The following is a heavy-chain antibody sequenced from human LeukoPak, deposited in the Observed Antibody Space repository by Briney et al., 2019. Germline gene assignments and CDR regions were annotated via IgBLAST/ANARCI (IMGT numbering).Heavy chain of an antibody. CDR3: ASGYDSSGYYYAIDY. V-gene: IGHV1-69*01. CDR1: GGTFSSYA. Sequence: SVKVSCKASGGTFSSYAISWVRQAPGQGLEWMGGIIPIFGTANYAQKFQGRVTITADESTSTAYMELSSLRSEDTAAYYCASGYDSSGYYYAIDYWGQGTLVTVSS. CDR2: IIPIFGTA. D-gene: IGHD3-22*01. J-gene: IGHJ4*02.